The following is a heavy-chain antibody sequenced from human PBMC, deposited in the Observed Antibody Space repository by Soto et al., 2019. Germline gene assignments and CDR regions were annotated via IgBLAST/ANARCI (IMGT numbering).Heavy chain of an antibody. CDR3: AKDLSGYTIFGVVIHYYYYGMDV. CDR2: ISYDGSNK. V-gene: IGHV3-30*18. D-gene: IGHD3-3*01. CDR1: GFTFSSYG. J-gene: IGHJ6*02. Sequence: GGSLRLSCAASGFTFSSYGMHWVRQAPGKGLEWVAVISYDGSNKYYADSAKGRFTISRDNSKNTLYLQMNSLRAEDTAVYYCAKDLSGYTIFGVVIHYYYYGMDVWGQGTTVTVYS.